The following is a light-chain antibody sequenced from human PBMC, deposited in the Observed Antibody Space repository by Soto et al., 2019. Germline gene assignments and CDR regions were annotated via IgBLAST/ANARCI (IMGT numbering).Light chain of an antibody. CDR1: SSNIGSNT. Sequence: VLTQPPSASGTPGQRVTISCSGSSSNIGSNTVNWYQQLPGTAPKLLIYSNNQRPSGVPDRFSGSKSGTSASLAISGLQSEDEADYYCAAWDDSLNGLVVFGGGTKVTVL. CDR2: SNN. CDR3: AAWDDSLNGLVV. J-gene: IGLJ2*01. V-gene: IGLV1-44*01.